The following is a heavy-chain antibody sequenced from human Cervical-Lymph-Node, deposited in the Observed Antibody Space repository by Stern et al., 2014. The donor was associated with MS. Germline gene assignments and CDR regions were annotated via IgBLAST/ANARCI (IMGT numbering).Heavy chain of an antibody. Sequence: VQLVESGAAVKKPGGSVKVSCKASGYSFTSYYMHWVRQAPGQGLEWMGIINPSGGSTSLAQKFQGRVTMTRDTSTSTVYMELSSLRSEDTALYYCAREVAGHRLGMMDVWGQGTTVTVSS. V-gene: IGHV1-46*01. J-gene: IGHJ6*02. CDR1: GYSFTSYY. CDR3: AREVAGHRLGMMDV. D-gene: IGHD6-19*01. CDR2: INPSGGST.